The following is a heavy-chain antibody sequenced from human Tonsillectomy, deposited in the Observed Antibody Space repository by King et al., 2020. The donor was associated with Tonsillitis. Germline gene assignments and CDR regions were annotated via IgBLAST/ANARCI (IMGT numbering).Heavy chain of an antibody. J-gene: IGHJ4*02. CDR3: ATGGVIDEGGVMFDY. V-gene: IGHV3-30*03. CDR2: ISYDGSNK. Sequence: VQLVESGGGVVQPGRSLRLSCAASGFTFSSYGMHWVRQAPGKGLEWVAVISYDGSNKYYADSVKGRFTISRDNSKDNSKNTLYLQMNSLRAEDTAVYYCATGGVIDEGGVMFDYWGQGTLVTVSS. CDR1: GFTFSSYG. D-gene: IGHD3-16*02.